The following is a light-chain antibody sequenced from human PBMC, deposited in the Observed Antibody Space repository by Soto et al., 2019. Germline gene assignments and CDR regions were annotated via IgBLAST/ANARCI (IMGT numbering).Light chain of an antibody. J-gene: IGKJ1*01. Sequence: EIVLTQSPGTLSLSPGERATLSCRASQSLTNNYLAWYQQKPGQAPRLLIYGASSRATGIPDRFSGSGSGTDFTLTISRLEPEDFAVYYCQQYGSSPQTFGQGTKVDIK. CDR1: QSLTNNY. V-gene: IGKV3-20*01. CDR3: QQYGSSPQT. CDR2: GAS.